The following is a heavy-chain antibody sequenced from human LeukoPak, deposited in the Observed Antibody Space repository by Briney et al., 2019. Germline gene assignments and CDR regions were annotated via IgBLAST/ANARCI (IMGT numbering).Heavy chain of an antibody. V-gene: IGHV3-30*18. J-gene: IGHJ3*02. CDR3: AKDWGFCSSTSCYPRI. CDR1: GFTFSNYG. D-gene: IGHD2-2*01. Sequence: GGSLRLSCAASGFTFSNYGMHWVRQAPGKGLEWVAVISYGGTNKYYADSVKGRFTISIDNSKNTLYLQMNSLRAEDTAVYYCAKDWGFCSSTSCYPRIWGQGTMVTVSS. CDR2: ISYGGTNK.